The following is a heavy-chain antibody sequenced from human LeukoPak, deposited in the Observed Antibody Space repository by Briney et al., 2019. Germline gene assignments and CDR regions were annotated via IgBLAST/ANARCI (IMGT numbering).Heavy chain of an antibody. CDR3: ARARPPFTVTTRWFDP. V-gene: IGHV1-8*02. D-gene: IGHD4-17*01. CDR1: GYSFVGYG. J-gene: IGHJ5*02. CDR2: FNPENGNT. Sequence: ASVKVSCKASGYSFVGYGITWVRQAPGQGLEWMGWFNPENGNTNYAQKFQGRVTMTRNTSISTAYMELSSLRSEDTAVYYCARARPPFTVTTRWFDPWGQGTLVTVSS.